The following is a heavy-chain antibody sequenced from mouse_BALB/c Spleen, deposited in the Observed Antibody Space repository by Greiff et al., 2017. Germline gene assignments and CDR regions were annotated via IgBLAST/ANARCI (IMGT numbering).Heavy chain of an antibody. Sequence: EVQVVESGGGLVQPGGSRKLSCAASGFTFSDYGMAWVRQAPGKGPEWVAFISNLAYSIYYADTVTGRFTISRENAKNTLYLEMSSLRSEDTAMYYCARDDNYYFDYWGQGTTLTVSS. CDR3: ARDDNYYFDY. CDR2: ISNLAYSI. J-gene: IGHJ2*01. D-gene: IGHD1-3*01. V-gene: IGHV5-15*02. CDR1: GFTFSDYG.